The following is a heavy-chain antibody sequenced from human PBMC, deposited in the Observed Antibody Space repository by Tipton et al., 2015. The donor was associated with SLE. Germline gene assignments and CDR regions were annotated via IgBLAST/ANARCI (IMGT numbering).Heavy chain of an antibody. Sequence: TLSLTCAVSGYSISSGYYWGWIRQPPGKGLEWIAYIYHSGSTYYNPSLKSRVTISVDTSKNQFSLTLSPVTAADTAVYYCARGMRYCSGGSCYGCSFDVWGQGTMVTVSS. D-gene: IGHD2-15*01. J-gene: IGHJ3*01. CDR2: IYHSGST. CDR3: ARGMRYCSGGSCYGCSFDV. CDR1: GYSISSGYY. V-gene: IGHV4-38-2*01.